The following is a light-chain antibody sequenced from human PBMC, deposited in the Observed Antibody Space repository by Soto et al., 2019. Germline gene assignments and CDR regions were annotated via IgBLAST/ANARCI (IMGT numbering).Light chain of an antibody. CDR1: QSVLYSSNNKNY. CDR3: QQYYSTPWT. CDR2: RAS. J-gene: IGKJ1*01. Sequence: DIVMTQSPDSLVVSLGERATINCKSSQSVLYSSNNKNYLAWYQQKPGQPPKLLIYRASTREYGVPDRFSGSGSGTDFTLTISSLQAEDVAVYYCQQYYSTPWTFGQGTKVEIK. V-gene: IGKV4-1*01.